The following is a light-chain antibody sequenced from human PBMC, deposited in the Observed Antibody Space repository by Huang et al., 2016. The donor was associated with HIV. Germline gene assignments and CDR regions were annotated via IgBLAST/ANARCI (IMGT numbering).Light chain of an antibody. CDR1: QSVRSY. V-gene: IGKV3-11*01. CDR3: QQRSAWPLT. CDR2: DAA. J-gene: IGKJ4*01. Sequence: EIVLTQSPATLSLSPGERATLSCRASQSVRSYLAWYQQKPGPAPRLLIYDAANRATGIPARCSGRVSGTDFTLTISNRQSEDFAVYYCQQRSAWPLTFGGGTKVEI.